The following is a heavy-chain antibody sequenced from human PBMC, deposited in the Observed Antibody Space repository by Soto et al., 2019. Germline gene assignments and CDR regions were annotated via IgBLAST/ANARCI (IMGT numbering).Heavy chain of an antibody. CDR2: ISGSGGST. CDR3: AKMHRYYDRSGDYYRCYFYY. D-gene: IGHD3-22*01. Sequence: PGGSLRLSCAACGCTFRSYAMSCVRQARGKGLEWVSAISGSGGSTYYADSVTGRFTISRDNSKNTLYLQINSLRAEDTAVYYCAKMHRYYDRSGDYYRCYFYYWCRGTLVTVSS. CDR1: GCTFRSYA. V-gene: IGHV3-23*01. J-gene: IGHJ4*02.